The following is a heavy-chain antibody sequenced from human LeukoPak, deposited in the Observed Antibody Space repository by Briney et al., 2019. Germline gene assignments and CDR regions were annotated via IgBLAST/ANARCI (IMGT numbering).Heavy chain of an antibody. CDR1: GFTFSNFA. V-gene: IGHV3-21*01. CDR2: ISSSSSYI. D-gene: IGHD2-15*01. CDR3: ARGLGGNSDY. Sequence: PGGSLRLSCAASGFTFSNFAMNWVRQAPGKGLEWVSSISSSSSYIYYADSVKGRFTISRDNAKNSLYLQMNSLRAEDTAVYYCARGLGGNSDYWGQGTLVTVSS. J-gene: IGHJ4*02.